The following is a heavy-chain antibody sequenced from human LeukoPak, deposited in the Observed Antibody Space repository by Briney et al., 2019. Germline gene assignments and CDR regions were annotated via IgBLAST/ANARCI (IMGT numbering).Heavy chain of an antibody. Sequence: GGSLRLSCAASGFTFSNYGMHWVRQAPAKGLEWGAVISYDGSNKYYTDSVKGRFTISRDDSKNTLYLQMNSLRAEDTAVYYCAKDRTAGYDGLVDYWGQGTLVTVSS. CDR3: AKDRTAGYDGLVDY. D-gene: IGHD5-12*01. CDR1: GFTFSNYG. CDR2: ISYDGSNK. V-gene: IGHV3-30*18. J-gene: IGHJ4*02.